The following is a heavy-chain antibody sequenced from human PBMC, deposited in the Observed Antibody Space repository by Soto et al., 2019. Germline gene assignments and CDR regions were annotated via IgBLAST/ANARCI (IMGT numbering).Heavy chain of an antibody. J-gene: IGHJ4*02. V-gene: IGHV4-31*03. CDR2: IYYSGST. D-gene: IGHD6-13*01. Sequence: QVQLQESGPGLVKPSQTLSLTCTVSGGSISSGGYYWSWIRQHPGKGLEWIGYIYYSGSTYYNPSLKSRVTIAGDTSKNQFCRKLSSVTAADTAVYYCAGFDSGSGQFDYWGQGTLVTVSS. CDR3: AGFDSGSGQFDY. CDR1: GGSISSGGYY.